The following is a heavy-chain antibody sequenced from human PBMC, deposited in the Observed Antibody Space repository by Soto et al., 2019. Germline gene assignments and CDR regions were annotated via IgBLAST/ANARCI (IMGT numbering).Heavy chain of an antibody. V-gene: IGHV4-39*01. CDR3: ARRALYCSGGSCAGFDP. D-gene: IGHD2-15*01. J-gene: IGHJ5*02. CDR2: IYYSGST. Sequence: NPSETLSLTCTVSGGSISSSSYYWGWIRQPPGKGLEWIGSIYYSGSTYYNPSLKSRVTISVDTSKNQFSLKLSSVTAADTAVYYCARRALYCSGGSCAGFDPWGQGTLVTVSS. CDR1: GGSISSSSYY.